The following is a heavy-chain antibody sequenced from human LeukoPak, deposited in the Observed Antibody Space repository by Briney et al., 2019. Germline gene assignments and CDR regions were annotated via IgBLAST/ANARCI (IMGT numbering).Heavy chain of an antibody. D-gene: IGHD6-13*01. Sequence: GGSLRLSCAASRFTFSNYWMSWVRQAPGKGLEWVANMKQDGSEINYVDSVKGRFTISRDNAKNSLYLQMNSLRAEDTAVYYCARAAAVDYWGQGTLVTVSS. CDR3: ARAAAVDY. V-gene: IGHV3-7*01. CDR1: RFTFSNYW. J-gene: IGHJ4*02. CDR2: MKQDGSEI.